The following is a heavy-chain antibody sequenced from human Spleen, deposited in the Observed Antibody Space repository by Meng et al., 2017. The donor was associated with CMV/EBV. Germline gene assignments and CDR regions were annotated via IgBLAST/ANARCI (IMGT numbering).Heavy chain of an antibody. CDR3: ATARATYFDY. V-gene: IGHV3-21*01. CDR2: ISSNSDI. CDR1: GFTFSYFS. Sequence: GESLKISCAASGFTFSYFSMNWVRQAPGKGLEWVSSISSNSDIYYADSVKGRFSISRDNAKNSLYLQMNSLRAEDTAVYYCATARATYFDYWGQGILVTVSS. J-gene: IGHJ4*02.